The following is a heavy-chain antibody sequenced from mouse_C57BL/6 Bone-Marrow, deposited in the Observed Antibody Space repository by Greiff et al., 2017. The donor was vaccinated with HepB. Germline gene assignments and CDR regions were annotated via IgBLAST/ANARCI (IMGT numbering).Heavy chain of an antibody. Sequence: EVKLVESGGGLVQPGGSLKLSCAASGFTFSDYYMYWVRQTPEKRLEWVAYISNGGGSTYYPDTVKGRFTISRDNAKNTLYLQMSRLKSEDTAMYYCARDSSGYDYAMDYWGQGTSVTVSS. V-gene: IGHV5-12*01. J-gene: IGHJ4*01. CDR2: ISNGGGST. D-gene: IGHD3-2*02. CDR1: GFTFSDYY. CDR3: ARDSSGYDYAMDY.